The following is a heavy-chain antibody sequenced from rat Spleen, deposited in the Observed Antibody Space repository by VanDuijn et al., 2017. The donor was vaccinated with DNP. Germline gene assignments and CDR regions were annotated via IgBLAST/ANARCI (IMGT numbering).Heavy chain of an antibody. V-gene: IGHV5-31*01. J-gene: IGHJ2*01. CDR3: ARVRITMMVIITTSYYFDY. CDR2: ITSSGGST. Sequence: EVQLVESGGGLVQPGRSLKLSCVASGFTFNDYWMTWIRQVPGKGLEWVASITSSGGSTYYPDSVKGRFTISRDNAKNTLYLQLNSLRSEYTATYYCARVRITMMVIITTSYYFDYWGQGVMVTVSS. D-gene: IGHD1-12*02. CDR1: GFTFNDYW.